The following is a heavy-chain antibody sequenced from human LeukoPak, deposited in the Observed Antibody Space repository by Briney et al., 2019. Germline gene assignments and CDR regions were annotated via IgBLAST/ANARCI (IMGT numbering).Heavy chain of an antibody. V-gene: IGHV3-23*01. D-gene: IGHD2-15*01. CDR3: AKGSGSSCYSPCDY. J-gene: IGHJ4*02. CDR1: ELTFRNYA. CDR2: ICANDGNT. Sequence: YPGGSLRLSCAASELTFRNYAMSWVRQAPGRGLEWVSVICANDGNTYYADAVKGRFTISRDNSKDTLYLQMDSLRAEDTAVYYCAKGSGSSCYSPCDYWGQGILVTVSS.